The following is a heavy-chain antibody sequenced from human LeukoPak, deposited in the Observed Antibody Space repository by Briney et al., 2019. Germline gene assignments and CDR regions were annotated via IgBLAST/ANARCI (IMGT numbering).Heavy chain of an antibody. J-gene: IGHJ3*02. CDR2: IKQDGSEK. CDR1: VFTLSSYW. CDR3: AGDVHI. D-gene: IGHD3-10*02. V-gene: IGHV3-7*01. Sequence: GGSLRLSCAASVFTLSSYWMSWVRQAPGKGLEWVANIKQDGSEKYYVDSVKGRFTISRDNAKNSLHLQMNSLRAEDTAVYYCAGDVHIWGQGTMVTVSP.